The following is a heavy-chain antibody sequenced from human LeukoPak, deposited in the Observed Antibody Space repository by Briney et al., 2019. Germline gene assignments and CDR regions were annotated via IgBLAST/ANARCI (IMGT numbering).Heavy chain of an antibody. Sequence: ASVKVSCKASGYTFTGYYMHWVRQAPGQGLECMGRINPNSGGTNYAQKFQGRVTMTRDTSISTAYMELSRLRSDDTAVYYCARAVVYYDSSGYYFDYWGQGTLVTVSS. J-gene: IGHJ4*02. CDR3: ARAVVYYDSSGYYFDY. CDR1: GYTFTGYY. CDR2: INPNSGGT. V-gene: IGHV1-2*06. D-gene: IGHD3-22*01.